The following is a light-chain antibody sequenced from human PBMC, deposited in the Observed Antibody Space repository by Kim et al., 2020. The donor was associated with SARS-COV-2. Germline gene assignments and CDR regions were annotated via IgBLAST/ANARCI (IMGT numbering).Light chain of an antibody. CDR2: GKN. CDR3: NSRDSSGKDVV. J-gene: IGLJ2*01. CDR1: SLRSYY. V-gene: IGLV3-19*01. Sequence: SSELTQDPAVSVALGQTVRITCQGDSLRSYYVSWYQQKPGQAPVLVIYGKNNRPSGIPDRFSGSSSGNTASLTITGAQAEDEADYYCNSRDSSGKDVVFGGGTQLTVL.